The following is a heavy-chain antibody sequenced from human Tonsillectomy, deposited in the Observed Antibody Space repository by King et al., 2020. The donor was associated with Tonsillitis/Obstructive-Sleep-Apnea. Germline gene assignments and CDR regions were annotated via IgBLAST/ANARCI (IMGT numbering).Heavy chain of an antibody. D-gene: IGHD2-2*03. J-gene: IGHJ4*02. V-gene: IGHV4-61*01. CDR1: GGSVSSGSYY. Sequence: QLQEPGPGLVKPSETLSLTCTVSGGSVSSGSYYWRWIRQPPGKGLEWIGYIYYSGSTNYNPSLKSRVTISVDTSKNQFSLKLSSVTAADTAVYYCARDWIFDYWGQGTLVTVSS. CDR2: IYYSGST. CDR3: ARDWIFDY.